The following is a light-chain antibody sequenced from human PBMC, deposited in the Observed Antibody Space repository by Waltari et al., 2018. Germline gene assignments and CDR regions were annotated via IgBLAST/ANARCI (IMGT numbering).Light chain of an antibody. Sequence: QSVLTQPPSVSGAPGQRVTISCTGSSSNIGAGYDVHWYQQLPGTAPKLLIYGNSNQPSGVPDRFSGSKSGTSASLAITGLQAEDEADYYCQSYDSSLSGHWVFGGGTKLTVL. CDR1: SSNIGAGYD. CDR2: GNS. CDR3: QSYDSSLSGHWV. J-gene: IGLJ3*02. V-gene: IGLV1-40*01.